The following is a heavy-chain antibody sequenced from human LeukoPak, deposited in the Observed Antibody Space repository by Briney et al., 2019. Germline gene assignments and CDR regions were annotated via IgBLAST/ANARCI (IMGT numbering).Heavy chain of an antibody. Sequence: SETLSPTCTVSGGSISGHYWNWIRQPPGKGQEWIGSLYNSGSPNYNPSLKSRVTISLDTSKNHFSLRLTSVTSADTAVYYCARQSAGFDLWGQGTLVTVSS. CDR2: LYNSGSP. V-gene: IGHV4-59*08. J-gene: IGHJ4*02. CDR1: GGSISGHY. CDR3: ARQSAGFDL.